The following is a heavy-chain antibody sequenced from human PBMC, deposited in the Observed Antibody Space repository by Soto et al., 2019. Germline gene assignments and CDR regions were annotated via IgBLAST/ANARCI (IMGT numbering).Heavy chain of an antibody. CDR1: GDSISSFY. J-gene: IGHJ4*01. D-gene: IGHD3-16*01. CDR2: IYDSGRT. Sequence: SETLSLTCTVSGDSISSFYWSWIRQPPGKVLEWIGSIYDSGRTNYNPSHKSRVTILPDTSENQFSLKLSSVTAADTAVYYCAGGVGGECYNSVSYRRRNLYFD. CDR3: AGGVGGECYNSVSYRRRNLYFD. V-gene: IGHV4-59*01.